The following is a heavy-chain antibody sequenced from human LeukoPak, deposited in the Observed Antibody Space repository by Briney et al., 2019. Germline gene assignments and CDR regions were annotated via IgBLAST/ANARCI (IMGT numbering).Heavy chain of an antibody. J-gene: IGHJ4*02. CDR2: IYYSGST. CDR1: GGSINSYY. V-gene: IGHV4-59*01. D-gene: IGHD2/OR15-2a*01. CDR3: ARTKEYEAIDY. Sequence: SETLSLTCTVSGGSINSYYWSWIRQPPGEGLEWIGYIYYSGSTNYNPSLKSRVTISVDTSKNQFSLKLSSVTAADTAVYYCARTKEYEAIDYWGQGTLVTVSS.